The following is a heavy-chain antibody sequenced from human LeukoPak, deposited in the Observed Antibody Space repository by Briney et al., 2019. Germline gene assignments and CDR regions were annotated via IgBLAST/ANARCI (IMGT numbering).Heavy chain of an antibody. Sequence: ASVKVSCKASGYTFTINHIHWVRQAPGQGLEWMGVINPSGDSTTYAQKFQGRVTITADESTSTAYMELSSLRSEDTAVYYCARDTDDSPGDYYYGMDVWGQGTTVTVSS. CDR2: INPSGDST. V-gene: IGHV1-46*01. J-gene: IGHJ6*02. D-gene: IGHD3-22*01. CDR3: ARDTDDSPGDYYYGMDV. CDR1: GYTFTINH.